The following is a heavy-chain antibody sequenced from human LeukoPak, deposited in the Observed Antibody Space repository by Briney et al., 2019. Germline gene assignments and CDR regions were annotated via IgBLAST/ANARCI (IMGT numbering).Heavy chain of an antibody. D-gene: IGHD6-6*01. CDR2: IVPVLGTA. V-gene: IGHV1-69*05. Sequence: GASVKVSYKASGYTFTSYGITWVRQAPGQGLEWMGGIVPVLGTANYAQKFQGRVTITTDESTSTVYMELSSLRSEDTAVYYCATAWFEQLVVAGAFEIWGQGTMVTVSS. CDR3: ATAWFEQLVVAGAFEI. J-gene: IGHJ3*02. CDR1: GYTFTSYG.